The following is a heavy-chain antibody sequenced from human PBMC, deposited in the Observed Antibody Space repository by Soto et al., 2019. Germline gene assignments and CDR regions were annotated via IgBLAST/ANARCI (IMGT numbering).Heavy chain of an antibody. J-gene: IGHJ6*02. CDR2: FDPEDGET. V-gene: IGHV1-24*01. Sequence: ASVKVSCKVSGYTLTELSTHWVRQAPGKGLEWMGGFDPEDGETIYAQKFQGRVTMTEDTSTDTAYMELSSLRSEDTAVYYCATVPSRYYYYGMDVWGQGTTVTVSS. D-gene: IGHD6-6*01. CDR3: ATVPSRYYYYGMDV. CDR1: GYTLTELS.